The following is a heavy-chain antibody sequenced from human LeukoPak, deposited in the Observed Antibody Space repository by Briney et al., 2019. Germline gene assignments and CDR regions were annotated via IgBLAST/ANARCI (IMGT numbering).Heavy chain of an antibody. J-gene: IGHJ4*02. CDR2: IYHSGST. Sequence: SETLSLTCAVSGGSIISSNWWSWVRQPPGRGLEWIGEIYHSGSTNYNPSLKSRVTISVDKSKNQFSLKLSSVAAADTAVYYCARVLAYYYDSSGYHRGFDYWGQGSLVTVSS. CDR3: ARVLAYYYDSSGYHRGFDY. CDR1: GGSIISSNW. D-gene: IGHD3-22*01. V-gene: IGHV4-4*02.